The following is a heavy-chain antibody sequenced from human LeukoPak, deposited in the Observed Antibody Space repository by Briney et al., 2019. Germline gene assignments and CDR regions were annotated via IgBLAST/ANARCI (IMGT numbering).Heavy chain of an antibody. J-gene: IGHJ4*02. CDR3: ARGRCVGSTNCYYFDS. D-gene: IGHD2-2*01. CDR2: MNPNSGNT. Sequence: ASVKVSCKASGYTFTSYGISWVRQPPGQGLEWLGWMNPNSGNTGYAQKFQGRVTITRDTSASTAYMELSSLRSEDTAVYYCARGRCVGSTNCYYFDSWGQGTLVTVSS. CDR1: GYTFTSYG. V-gene: IGHV1-8*03.